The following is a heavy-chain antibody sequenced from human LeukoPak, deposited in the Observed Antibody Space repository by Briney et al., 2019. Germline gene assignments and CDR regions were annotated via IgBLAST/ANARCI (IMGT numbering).Heavy chain of an antibody. CDR2: IRYDGSNK. V-gene: IGHV3-30*02. CDR3: AKDRKTDDAFDI. J-gene: IGHJ3*02. CDR1: GFTFSSYG. Sequence: GGSLRLSCAASGFTFSSYGMHWVRQAPGKGLEWVAFIRYDGSNKYYADSVKGRFTISRDNSKNTLYLQMNSLRAEDTAVYYCAKDRKTDDAFDIWGQGTMVTVSS. D-gene: IGHD1-14*01.